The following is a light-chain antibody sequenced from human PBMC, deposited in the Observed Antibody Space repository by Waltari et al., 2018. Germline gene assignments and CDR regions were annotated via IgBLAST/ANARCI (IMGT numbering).Light chain of an antibody. CDR2: WAS. V-gene: IGKV4-1*01. Sequence: DIVMTQSPDSLAVSLGERVTINCKSSQNVLYSSNNKNYLAWYQQKPGQPPKLLIYWASTRESGVPDRFSGGGSGTDFTLTISSLQAEDVAVYYCQQYYGTPPTFGQGTKVEIK. CDR3: QQYYGTPPT. CDR1: QNVLYSSNNKNY. J-gene: IGKJ1*01.